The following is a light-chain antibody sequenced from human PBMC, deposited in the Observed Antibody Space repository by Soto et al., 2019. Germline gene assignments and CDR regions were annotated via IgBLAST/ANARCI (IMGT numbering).Light chain of an antibody. V-gene: IGKV1-9*01. J-gene: IGKJ5*01. CDR3: QQLNIYPIT. CDR1: QGISSE. CDR2: DAS. Sequence: IQLTQSPSSLSASVGDRVTITCRASQGISSELAWYQQKPGKAPNLLIYDASTLQSGVPSRFSGSGSGTDFTFTISSLQPEDFATYYCQQLNIYPITFGQGTRLEIK.